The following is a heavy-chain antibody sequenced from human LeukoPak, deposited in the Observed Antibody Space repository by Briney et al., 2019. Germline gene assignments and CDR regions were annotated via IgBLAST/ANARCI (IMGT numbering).Heavy chain of an antibody. CDR1: GFTFSSYA. CDR3: AEDHTRYYYDSSGYYSHFDY. D-gene: IGHD3-22*01. CDR2: ISGSGGST. Sequence: GGSLRLSCAASGFTFSSYAMSWVRQAPGKGLEWVSAISGSGGSTYYADSVKGRFTISRDNSKNTLYLQMNSLRAEDTAVYYCAEDHTRYYYDSSGYYSHFDYWGQGTLVTVSS. V-gene: IGHV3-23*01. J-gene: IGHJ4*02.